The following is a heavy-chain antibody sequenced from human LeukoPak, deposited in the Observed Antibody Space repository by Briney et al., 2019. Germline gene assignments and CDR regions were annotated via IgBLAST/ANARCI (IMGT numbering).Heavy chain of an antibody. Sequence: ASVKVSCKASGGTFSSYAISWVRQAPGQGLEWMGGIIPIFGTANYAQKFQGRATITADESTSTAYMELSSLRSEDTAVYYCAREPLCSGGSCYSDYWGQGTLVTVSS. CDR3: AREPLCSGGSCYSDY. V-gene: IGHV1-69*13. J-gene: IGHJ4*02. CDR2: IIPIFGTA. CDR1: GGTFSSYA. D-gene: IGHD2-15*01.